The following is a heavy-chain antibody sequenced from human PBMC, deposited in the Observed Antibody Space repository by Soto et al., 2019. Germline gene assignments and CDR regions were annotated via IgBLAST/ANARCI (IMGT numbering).Heavy chain of an antibody. V-gene: IGHV3-33*01. Sequence: GGSLRLSCAASGFTFSSYGMHWVRQAPGKGLEWVAVIWYDGSNKYYADSVKGRFTISRDNSKNTLYLQMNSLRAEDTAVYYCARSNATVTTIGYWGQGTLVAVSS. CDR2: IWYDGSNK. D-gene: IGHD4-17*01. J-gene: IGHJ4*02. CDR1: GFTFSSYG. CDR3: ARSNATVTTIGY.